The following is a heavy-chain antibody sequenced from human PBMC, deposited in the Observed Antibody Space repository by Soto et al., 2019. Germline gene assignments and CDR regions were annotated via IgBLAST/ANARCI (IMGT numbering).Heavy chain of an antibody. Sequence: SETLSLTCTVSGGSISSGGYYWSWIRQHPGKGLEWIGYIYYSGNTYYNPSLKSRVTISEDTSKNQFSLKLSSVTAADTAVYYCARATYYYDSSGYSDRVLDYWGQGTLVTVSS. V-gene: IGHV4-31*03. CDR2: IYYSGNT. D-gene: IGHD3-22*01. CDR1: GGSISSGGYY. J-gene: IGHJ4*02. CDR3: ARATYYYDSSGYSDRVLDY.